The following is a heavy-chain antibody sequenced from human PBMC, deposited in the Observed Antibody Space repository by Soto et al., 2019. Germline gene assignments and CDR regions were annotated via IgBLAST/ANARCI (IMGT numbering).Heavy chain of an antibody. Sequence: QVQLAQSGAEVKKPGSSVKVSCKASGGTSRSYPISWVRQAPGQGLEWMGGIIPMFGTANYAQKFQGRLTITADDSTSTAYMELSSLRSEDTAVYYCARSNSGNGNSYSPFDHWGQGTLVTVSS. D-gene: IGHD2-21*01. V-gene: IGHV1-69*01. J-gene: IGHJ4*02. CDR1: GGTSRSYP. CDR2: IIPMFGTA. CDR3: ARSNSGNGNSYSPFDH.